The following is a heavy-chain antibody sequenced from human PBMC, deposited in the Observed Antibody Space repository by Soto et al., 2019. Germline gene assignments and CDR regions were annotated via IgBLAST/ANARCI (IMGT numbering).Heavy chain of an antibody. D-gene: IGHD6-6*01. V-gene: IGHV4-61*01. J-gene: IGHJ4*02. CDR1: GDSVSSGSYY. CDR3: ARALGLDSSSYYFDY. Sequence: SETLSLTCTVSGDSVSSGSYYWSWIRQPPGKGLEWIGYIYYSGSTNYNPSLKSRVTISVDTSKNQFSLKLSSVTAADTAVYYCARALGLDSSSYYFDYWGQGTLVTVSS. CDR2: IYYSGST.